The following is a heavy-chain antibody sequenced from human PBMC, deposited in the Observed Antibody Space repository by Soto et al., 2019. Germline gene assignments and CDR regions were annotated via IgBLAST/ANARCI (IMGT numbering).Heavy chain of an antibody. CDR3: AGPVASDY. D-gene: IGHD5-12*01. J-gene: IGHJ4*02. Sequence: EVQLVESGGGLIQPGGSLRLSCVVSGFTVSSDYMSWVRQAPGKGLEWISVIYAGGSTYYAESVKGRFTISRDNSKNTLYLQMNSLRADATGVYYCAGPVASDYWGQGTRVTVSS. V-gene: IGHV3-53*01. CDR1: GFTVSSDY. CDR2: IYAGGST.